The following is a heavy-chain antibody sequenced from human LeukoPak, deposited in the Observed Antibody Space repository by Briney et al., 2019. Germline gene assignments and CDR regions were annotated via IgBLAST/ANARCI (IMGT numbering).Heavy chain of an antibody. Sequence: PGGSLRLSCAASGFTFSSYWMGWVRQAPGKGLEWVANIKQDGSEKYYVDSVKGRFTISRDNAKNSLYLQMNSLRAEDTAVYYCASLLSGSNQINDYWGQGTLVTVSS. CDR2: IKQDGSEK. J-gene: IGHJ4*02. CDR3: ASLLSGSNQINDY. V-gene: IGHV3-7*01. D-gene: IGHD1-26*01. CDR1: GFTFSSYW.